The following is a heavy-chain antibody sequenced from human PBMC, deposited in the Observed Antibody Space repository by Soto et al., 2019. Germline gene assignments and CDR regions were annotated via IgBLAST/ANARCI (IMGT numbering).Heavy chain of an antibody. CDR2: IIPIFGTA. D-gene: IGHD3-10*01. CDR3: ARDFGEQPRRGGAFDI. Sequence: ASVKVSCKASGGTFSSYAISWVRQAPGQGLEWMGGIIPIFGTANYAQKFQGRVTITADESTSTAYMELSSLRSEDTAVYYCARDFGEQPRRGGAFDIWGQGTMVTVSS. CDR1: GGTFSSYA. V-gene: IGHV1-69*13. J-gene: IGHJ3*02.